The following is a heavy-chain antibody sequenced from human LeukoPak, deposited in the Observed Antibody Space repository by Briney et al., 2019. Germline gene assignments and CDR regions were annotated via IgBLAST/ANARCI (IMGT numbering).Heavy chain of an antibody. V-gene: IGHV3-23*01. D-gene: IGHD3-10*01. CDR1: GFTFSSYA. Sequence: GGSLRLSCAASGFTFSSYAMSWVRQAPGKGLEWVSSVSGSGDSTYYADSVKGRFTISRDKSKNTLYLQMFSLRAEDTAVYFCAKPSDYYGSGNYYYYYYYGLDVWGQGTTVTVSS. J-gene: IGHJ6*02. CDR3: AKPSDYYGSGNYYYYYYYGLDV. CDR2: VSGSGDST.